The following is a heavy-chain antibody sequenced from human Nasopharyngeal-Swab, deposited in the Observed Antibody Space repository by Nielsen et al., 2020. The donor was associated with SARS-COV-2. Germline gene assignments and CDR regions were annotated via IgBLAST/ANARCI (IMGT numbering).Heavy chain of an antibody. CDR3: ARTAAASENGMDV. Sequence: GGSLRLSCAASGFTFSSFSMNWVRQAPGKGLEWVSSISSSSSYIYYADSVKGRFTISRDNAKNSLYLQMNSLRAEDTAVYYCARTAAASENGMDVWGQGTTVTVSS. D-gene: IGHD2-2*01. J-gene: IGHJ6*02. V-gene: IGHV3-21*01. CDR2: ISSSSSYI. CDR1: GFTFSSFS.